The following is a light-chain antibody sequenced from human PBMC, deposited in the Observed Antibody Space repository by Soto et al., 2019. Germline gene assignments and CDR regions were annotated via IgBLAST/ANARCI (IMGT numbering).Light chain of an antibody. CDR2: GTS. CDR1: QSIRSS. V-gene: IGKV1-5*01. J-gene: IGKJ4*01. Sequence: DIRMTQSPSSLSASVGDRVTISCRASQSIRSSLHWYQQRPGTPPNLLIYGTSSLQSGVPSRFSGRRSGTEFTLTIAGLQPEDFATYYCQQYESYSPLTFGGGTKVDIK. CDR3: QQYESYSPLT.